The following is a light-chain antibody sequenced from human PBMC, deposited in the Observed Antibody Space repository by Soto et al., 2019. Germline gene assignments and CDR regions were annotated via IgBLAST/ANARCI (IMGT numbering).Light chain of an antibody. V-gene: IGKV1-39*01. CDR2: AAS. Sequence: IPMAQSRASLLASVGNRVTITARASQSISSYLNWYQQPPGKAPKILIFAASNLQNGVPSTFSGRGSGTDFTLTISSLQPEDFSTYFCQQTYSTPQTFGQGTRLEIK. CDR3: QQTYSTPQT. J-gene: IGKJ5*01. CDR1: QSISSY.